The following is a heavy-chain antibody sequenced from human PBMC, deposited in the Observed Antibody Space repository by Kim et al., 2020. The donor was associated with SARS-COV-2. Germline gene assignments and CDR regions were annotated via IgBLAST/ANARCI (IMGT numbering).Heavy chain of an antibody. Sequence: ASVKVSCKASGYTFTSYGISWVRQAPGQGLEWMGWISAYNGNTNYAQKLQGRVTMTTDTSTSTAYMELRSLRSDDTAVYYCARDPRDYCSGGSCYPYYFDCWGQGTLVTVSS. V-gene: IGHV1-18*01. CDR3: ARDPRDYCSGGSCYPYYFDC. CDR2: ISAYNGNT. J-gene: IGHJ4*02. CDR1: GYTFTSYG. D-gene: IGHD2-15*01.